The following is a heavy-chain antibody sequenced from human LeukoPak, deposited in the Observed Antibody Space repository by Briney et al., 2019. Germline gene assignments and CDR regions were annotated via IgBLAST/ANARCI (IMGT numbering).Heavy chain of an antibody. Sequence: GGSLRLSCAASGXTFNTFWMHWVRQAPGKGQEWVSRINGDGGSTSYADSVKGRFTISRDNSKNTLYLQMSSLRPEDTAVYYCVKAAGSWYGYFDYWGQGTLVTVSS. CDR1: GXTFNTFW. V-gene: IGHV3-74*01. J-gene: IGHJ4*02. D-gene: IGHD6-13*01. CDR2: INGDGGST. CDR3: VKAAGSWYGYFDY.